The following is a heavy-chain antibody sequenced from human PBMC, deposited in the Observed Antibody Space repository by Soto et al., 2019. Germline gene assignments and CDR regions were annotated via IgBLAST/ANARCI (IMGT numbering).Heavy chain of an antibody. J-gene: IGHJ6*03. D-gene: IGHD2-8*01. V-gene: IGHV3-23*01. CDR1: GFTFSTYA. Sequence: EVQLLESGGGLVQPGGSPRLSCAASGFTFSTYAMSWVRQAAGKGLEWVSTITTSGGNTYYADSVQGRFTISRDNSKNTLYLQMNSLRAEDTAVYYCAGRYCTNGVCYTNYYYYIDVWGKGTTVTVSS. CDR3: AGRYCTNGVCYTNYYYYIDV. CDR2: ITTSGGNT.